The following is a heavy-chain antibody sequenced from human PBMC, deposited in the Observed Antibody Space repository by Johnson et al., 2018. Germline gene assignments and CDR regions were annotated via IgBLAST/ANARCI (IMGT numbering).Heavy chain of an antibody. J-gene: IGHJ4*02. CDR2: IWYDGSNR. CDR3: GRGGVWDNVAIPAAIRQGRFDF. D-gene: IGHD2-2*01. V-gene: IGHV3-33*01. Sequence: VQLVETGGGAVHPGQSLRLSCAASGFSFIDSGMHWVRQAPGKGLEWIAFIWYDGSNRYHAESAKGRLTISRDNAKKALYLQRNSLRVEETAVYYCGRGGVWDNVAIPAAIRQGRFDFWGQGTQVTVSS. CDR1: GFSFIDSG.